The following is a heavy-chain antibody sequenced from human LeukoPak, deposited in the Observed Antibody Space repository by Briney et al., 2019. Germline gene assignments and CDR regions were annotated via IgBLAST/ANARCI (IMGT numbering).Heavy chain of an antibody. J-gene: IGHJ4*02. CDR2: ISGSSSYI. CDR1: GFTFSSYS. D-gene: IGHD3-3*01. CDR3: ARDRSGNHEFDY. V-gene: IGHV3-21*01. Sequence: GGSLRLSCAASGFTFSSYSMNWVRQAPGKGLEWVSSISGSSSYIYYADSVKGRFTISRDNAKNPLYLQMNSLRAEDTAAYYCARDRSGNHEFDYWGQGTLVTVSS.